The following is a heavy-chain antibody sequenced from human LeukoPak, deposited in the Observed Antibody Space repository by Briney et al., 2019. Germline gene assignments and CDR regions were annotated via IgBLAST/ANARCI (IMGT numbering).Heavy chain of an antibody. CDR3: ARGGSSGWYDDY. CDR1: GYTFTSYY. V-gene: IGHV1-46*01. CDR2: INPTGGST. D-gene: IGHD6-19*01. J-gene: IGHJ4*02. Sequence: ASVKVSCKASGYTFTSYYMHWVRQAPGQGLEWMGIINPTGGSTNYAQKFQGRVTMTRDTSTSTVYMELSSLRSADTDVYYCARGGSSGWYDDYWGQGTLVTVSS.